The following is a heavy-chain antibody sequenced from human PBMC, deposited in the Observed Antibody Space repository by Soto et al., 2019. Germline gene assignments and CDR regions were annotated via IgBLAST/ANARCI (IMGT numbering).Heavy chain of an antibody. D-gene: IGHD5-18*01. J-gene: IGHJ4*02. CDR1: GFTFSSYA. CDR2: ISYDGSNK. V-gene: IGHV3-30-3*01. CDR3: AREGTDTAMGSFDY. Sequence: VGSLRLSCAASGFTFSSYAKHWVRQAPGKGLEWVAVISYDGSNKYYADSVKGRFTISRDNSKNTLYLQMNSLRAEDTAVYYCAREGTDTAMGSFDYWGQGTPATVSS.